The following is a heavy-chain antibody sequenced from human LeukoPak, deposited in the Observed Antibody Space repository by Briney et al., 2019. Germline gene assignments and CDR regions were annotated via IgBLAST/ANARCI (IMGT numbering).Heavy chain of an antibody. D-gene: IGHD2-15*01. CDR2: ISGSGGNT. J-gene: IGHJ4*02. CDR3: AKTVRYCSGGTCYFSYFDY. V-gene: IGHV3-23*01. CDR1: GFTFSSYA. Sequence: GGSLRLSCAASGFTFSSYAMTWVRQAPGKGLEWVSAISGSGGNTYYADSVKGRFTISRDNSKSTLSVQMNSLRAEDTAIYYCAKTVRYCSGGTCYFSYFDYWGQGTLVTVSS.